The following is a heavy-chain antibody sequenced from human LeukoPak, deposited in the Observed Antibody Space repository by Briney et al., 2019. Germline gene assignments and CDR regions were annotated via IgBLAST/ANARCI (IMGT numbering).Heavy chain of an antibody. J-gene: IGHJ4*02. CDR1: GFTFDDYP. Sequence: GGSLRLSCATSGFTFDDYPMHWVRQAPGKGLEWVSGISWNSGGIGYADSVKGRFTISRDNAKNSLYLQMNSLRAEDMALYYCAKGQWELQPYFDYWGQGTLVTVSS. V-gene: IGHV3-9*03. CDR2: ISWNSGGI. CDR3: AKGQWELQPYFDY. D-gene: IGHD1-26*01.